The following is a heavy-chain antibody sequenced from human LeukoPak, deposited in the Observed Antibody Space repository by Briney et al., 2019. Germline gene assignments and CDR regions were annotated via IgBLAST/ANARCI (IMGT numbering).Heavy chain of an antibody. CDR3: AKTYYYDPFDY. J-gene: IGHJ4*02. CDR1: GGSISNSGYY. V-gene: IGHV4-39*01. D-gene: IGHD3-22*01. Sequence: PSETLSLTCTVSGGSISNSGYYWGWIRQPPGKGLEWIGNVYYSGSTYYNPSLKSRVTISVDTSKNQFSLKLSSVTAADTAVYYCAKTYYYDPFDYWGQGTLVTVSS. CDR2: VYYSGST.